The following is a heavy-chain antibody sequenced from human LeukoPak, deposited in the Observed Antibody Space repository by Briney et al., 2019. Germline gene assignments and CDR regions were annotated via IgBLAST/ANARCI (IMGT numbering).Heavy chain of an antibody. D-gene: IGHD6-19*01. CDR3: AREQGIAVTNWFDP. CDR2: ISAYNGNT. V-gene: IGHV1-18*01. Sequence: ASVKVSCKASGYTFTSYAISWVRQAPGQGLEWMGWISAYNGNTNYAQKLQGRVTMTTDTSTSTAYMELRSLRSDDTAVYYCAREQGIAVTNWFDPWGQGTLVTVSS. CDR1: GYTFTSYA. J-gene: IGHJ5*02.